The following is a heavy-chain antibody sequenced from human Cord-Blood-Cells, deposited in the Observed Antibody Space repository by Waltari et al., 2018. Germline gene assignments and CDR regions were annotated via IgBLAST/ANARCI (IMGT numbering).Heavy chain of an antibody. D-gene: IGHD3-3*01. CDR1: GGSFSGYY. Sequence: QVQLQQWGAGLLKPSETLSLTCAVYGGSFSGYYWSWIRQPPGKGLEWFGEINHSGSTNYNPTLKSRVTISVDTSKNQFSLKLSSVTAADTAVYYCARSGPSYDFWSGYYSYGMDVWGQGTTVTVSS. CDR2: INHSGST. CDR3: ARSGPSYDFWSGYYSYGMDV. V-gene: IGHV4-34*01. J-gene: IGHJ6*02.